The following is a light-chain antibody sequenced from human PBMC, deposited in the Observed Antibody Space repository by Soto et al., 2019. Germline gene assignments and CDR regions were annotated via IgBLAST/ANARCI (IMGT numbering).Light chain of an antibody. J-gene: IGKJ1*01. V-gene: IGKV3-20*01. CDR2: GAS. CDR3: QQYGTSQWT. CDR1: QYFSSNY. Sequence: EIVLTQSPGTLSLSPGERATLPCRASQYFSSNYLAWYQQKPGQAPRLLIFGASTRAAGFPDRFSGSGSGTDFTLTINRLEHEDFAVYYCQQYGTSQWTFGQGTKVDIK.